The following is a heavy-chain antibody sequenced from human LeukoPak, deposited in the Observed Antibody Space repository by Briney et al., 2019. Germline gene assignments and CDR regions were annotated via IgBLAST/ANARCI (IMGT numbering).Heavy chain of an antibody. D-gene: IGHD3-22*01. J-gene: IGHJ4*02. CDR3: ARSGYYYDSSGYYYFPYFDY. CDR1: GYTFTSYG. V-gene: IGHV1-18*01. Sequence: ASVKVSCKASGYTFTSYGISWVRQAPGQGLEWMGWISAYNGNTNYAQKLQGRVTMTTDTSTSTAYVELRSLRSDDTAVYYCARSGYYYDSSGYYYFPYFDYWGQGTLVTVSS. CDR2: ISAYNGNT.